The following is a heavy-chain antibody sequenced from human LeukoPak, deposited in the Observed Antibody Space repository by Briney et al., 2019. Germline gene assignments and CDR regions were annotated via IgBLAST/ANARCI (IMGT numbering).Heavy chain of an antibody. CDR1: GFTFGSYA. V-gene: IGHV3-64*01. J-gene: IGHJ4*02. Sequence: GGSLRLSCEASGFTFGSYAMHWVRQAPGKGLEYVSAISSSGGSTYYANSVKGRFTISRDNSKNTLYLQMNSLRAEDTTVYYCARTSIGYSSSWYVDYWGQGTLVTVSS. D-gene: IGHD6-13*01. CDR2: ISSSGGST. CDR3: ARTSIGYSSSWYVDY.